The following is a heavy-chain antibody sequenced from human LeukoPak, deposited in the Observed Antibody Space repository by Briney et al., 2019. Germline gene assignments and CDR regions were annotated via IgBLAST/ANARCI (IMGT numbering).Heavy chain of an antibody. J-gene: IGHJ4*02. Sequence: GGSLRLSCAASGFTFSSYEMNWVRRAPGKGLEWISYISSSKFIYYADSVKGRFTISRDNAKNSLYLQMNSLRAEDTAVYYCARDDTQTTVTTTRFDYWGQGTLVIVSS. CDR2: ISSSKFI. V-gene: IGHV3-21*05. CDR1: GFTFSSYE. D-gene: IGHD4-17*01. CDR3: ARDDTQTTVTTTRFDY.